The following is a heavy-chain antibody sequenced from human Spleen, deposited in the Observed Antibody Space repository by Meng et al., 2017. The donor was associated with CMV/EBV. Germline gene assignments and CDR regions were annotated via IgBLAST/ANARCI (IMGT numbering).Heavy chain of an antibody. V-gene: IGHV4-4*02. D-gene: IGHD5-24*01. CDR1: GGSISSSYW. CDR3: ATQESRDGHNPY. CDR2: MYHSGTT. J-gene: IGHJ4*02. Sequence: QVQLQASGPGLVKPSGTLYLTCVVSGGSISSSYWWTWVRQSPGKGLEWIGEMYHSGTTNYNPSLKSRVTISMGKSNNQLSLKLNSVTAADTAVYHCATQESRDGHNPYWGQGTLVTVSS.